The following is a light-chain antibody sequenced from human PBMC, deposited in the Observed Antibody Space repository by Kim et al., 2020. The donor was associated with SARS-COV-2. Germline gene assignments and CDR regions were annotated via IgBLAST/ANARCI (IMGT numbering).Light chain of an antibody. CDR2: RTD. V-gene: IGLV1-47*01. CDR1: FSNIESNY. CDR3: GTWDDSLSVAV. Sequence: QSVLTQPPSASGTPGQRVTISCSGSFSNIESNYVSWYQQLPGVAPKLLIYRTDQRPSGVPDRFSGSKSGNSASLAISGLRSEDEGDYHCGTWDDSLSVAVFGGGTKVTVL. J-gene: IGLJ2*01.